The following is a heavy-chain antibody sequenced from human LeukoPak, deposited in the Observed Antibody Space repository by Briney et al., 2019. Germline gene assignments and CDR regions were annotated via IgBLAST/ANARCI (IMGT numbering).Heavy chain of an antibody. J-gene: IGHJ4*02. V-gene: IGHV4-59*01. CDR2: IYYTGST. Sequence: SETLSLTCTVSGGSIDSYYWSWIRQPPGKGLEWIGYIYYTGSTEYHPSLKSRVTISLDTSKSQFSLKLTSVTAADTAVYYCARVYQSAEYYFDYWGQGNLVSVSS. D-gene: IGHD2-2*01. CDR3: ARVYQSAEYYFDY. CDR1: GGSIDSYY.